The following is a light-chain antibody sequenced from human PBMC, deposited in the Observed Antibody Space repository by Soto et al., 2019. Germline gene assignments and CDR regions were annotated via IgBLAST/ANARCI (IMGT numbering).Light chain of an antibody. CDR1: QTVGSF. CDR3: QQRYNWPPLT. J-gene: IGKJ4*01. Sequence: EIVLTQSPATLSLSPGERATLSCRVSQTVGSFLAWYQHKPGQAPRLLIYNTSKRANGIPARFSGSGSGTDFTLTISSLEPEDFAVYYCQQRYNWPPLTFGGGTKVEMK. V-gene: IGKV3-11*01. CDR2: NTS.